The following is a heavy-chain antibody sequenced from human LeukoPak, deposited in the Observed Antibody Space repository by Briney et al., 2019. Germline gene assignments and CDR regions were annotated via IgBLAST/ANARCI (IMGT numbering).Heavy chain of an antibody. CDR3: AGRPTGYSSGYIH. Sequence: GGSLRLSCAASGFTFSGYDIHWVRQAPGKGLEWVAVLWSDGNHKSYADSVKGRFTISRDISENVVYLQMNNLRVEDTAVYYCAGRPTGYSSGYIHWGQGTLVTVSS. D-gene: IGHD5-18*01. CDR1: GFTFSGYD. J-gene: IGHJ4*02. CDR2: LWSDGNHK. V-gene: IGHV3-33*01.